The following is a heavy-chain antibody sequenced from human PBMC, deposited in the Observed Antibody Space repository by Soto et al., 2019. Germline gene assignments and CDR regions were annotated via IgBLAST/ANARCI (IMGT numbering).Heavy chain of an antibody. J-gene: IGHJ6*02. CDR2: IIPIFATA. Sequence: QVQLVQSGAEVKKPGSSVKVSCKASGGTFSSYAITWVRQAPGQGLEWMGGIIPIFATANYAQTFQGRVTVNADESTTTGYMEVTSRRTEDTAAYYCVVGSEQYGAYYYYGVDVWGQGTTVTVSS. CDR1: GGTFSSYA. D-gene: IGHD6-19*01. CDR3: VVGSEQYGAYYYYGVDV. V-gene: IGHV1-69*01.